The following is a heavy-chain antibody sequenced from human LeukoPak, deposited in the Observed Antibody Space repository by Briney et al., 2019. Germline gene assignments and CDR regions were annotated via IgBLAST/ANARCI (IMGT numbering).Heavy chain of an antibody. CDR1: GYTFTSYY. D-gene: IGHD3-22*01. CDR2: ITPSGDIT. Sequence: ASVKVSCKSSGYTFTSYYLHWVRQAPGQGLEWMGVITPSGDITGYAHKFQGRITTTRDMSTSTVYMELSGLRSDDTAVYYCARDSTQDSSGYCYDFWGQGTLVTVSS. J-gene: IGHJ4*02. CDR3: ARDSTQDSSGYCYDF. V-gene: IGHV1-46*01.